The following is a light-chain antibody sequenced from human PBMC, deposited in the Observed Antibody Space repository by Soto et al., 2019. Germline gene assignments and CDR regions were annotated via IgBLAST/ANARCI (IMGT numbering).Light chain of an antibody. Sequence: EIVMTQSPGTLSVSPGERATLSSRASQSVSINLAWYQQKPGQAPRLLIYDASTRATGIPARFSGSGSGTEFTLTISSLQSEDFAVYYCQQYNNWPRTFGQGTKVDI. J-gene: IGKJ1*01. CDR3: QQYNNWPRT. CDR1: QSVSIN. CDR2: DAS. V-gene: IGKV3-15*01.